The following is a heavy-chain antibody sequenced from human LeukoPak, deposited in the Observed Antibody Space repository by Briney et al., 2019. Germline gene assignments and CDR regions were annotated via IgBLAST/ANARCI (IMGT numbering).Heavy chain of an antibody. CDR3: AKGAAAGKVDWFDP. V-gene: IGHV3-7*03. D-gene: IGHD6-13*01. J-gene: IGHJ5*02. CDR1: GFSFSNHY. Sequence: PGGSLRLSCTASGFSFSNHYMRWIRQAPGKGLEWVANINEDGSNKWHLGSVKGRFTVSRDNARNSLYLQMNSLGAEDTAVYYCAKGAAAGKVDWFDPWGQGTLVTVSS. CDR2: INEDGSNK.